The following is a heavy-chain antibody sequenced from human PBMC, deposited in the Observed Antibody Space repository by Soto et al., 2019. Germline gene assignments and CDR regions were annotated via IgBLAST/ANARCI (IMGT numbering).Heavy chain of an antibody. CDR3: AKECGTVWGGDCFSFDH. Sequence: QVPLVESGGGVVQPGRSLRLSCAASGFTFSRHGMHWVRQAPGKGLGWVAVTSYDGSNSYYTDSVKGRFTISRDNSKNTRALQMDSLRVEDTAVYDCAKECGTVWGGDCFSFDHWGQGTLVTGSS. V-gene: IGHV3-30*18. CDR1: GFTFSRHG. CDR2: TSYDGSNS. D-gene: IGHD2-21*02. J-gene: IGHJ4*02.